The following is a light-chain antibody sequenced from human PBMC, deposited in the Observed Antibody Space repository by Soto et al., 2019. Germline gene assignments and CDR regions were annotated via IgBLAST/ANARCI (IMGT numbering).Light chain of an antibody. CDR3: QQYYNWPRT. CDR2: GAS. Sequence: EIVLTQSPGTLSLSPGERATLSCRASQSLGSDLAWYQQKPGQAPRLLIFGASARPTGIPARISGSGSGTEFTLTISSLRYEDFAVYFCQQYYNWPRTFGQGTKVEIK. CDR1: QSLGSD. V-gene: IGKV3-15*01. J-gene: IGKJ1*01.